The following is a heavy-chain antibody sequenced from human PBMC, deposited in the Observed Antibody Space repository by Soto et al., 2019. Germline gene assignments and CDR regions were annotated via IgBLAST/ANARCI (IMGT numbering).Heavy chain of an antibody. CDR3: GRDLSYGSGEG. D-gene: IGHD3-10*01. CDR1: GFTFSSYA. Sequence: QVQLVESGGGVVQPGRSLRLSCAASGFTFSSYAMHWVRQAPGKGLEWVADIWSDGSKKYYADAVKGRFTISRDDSRNTLYLQMNSLRVDDTAVYYCGRDLSYGSGEGWGQGTLVIVSP. V-gene: IGHV3-33*08. J-gene: IGHJ4*02. CDR2: IWSDGSKK.